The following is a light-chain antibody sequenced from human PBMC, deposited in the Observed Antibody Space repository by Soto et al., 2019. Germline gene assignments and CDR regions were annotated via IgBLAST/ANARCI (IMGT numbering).Light chain of an antibody. CDR3: QQSYSSPPT. Sequence: EIPMTQSPASLPASVVDRVTITCVASQSISSYLNWYQQKPGKAPKLLIYAASSLQSGVPSRFSGSRSGPDFSLTISSLQPEDFATYYCQQSYSSPPTFGQGTKVDIK. J-gene: IGKJ1*01. CDR1: QSISSY. V-gene: IGKV1-39*01. CDR2: AAS.